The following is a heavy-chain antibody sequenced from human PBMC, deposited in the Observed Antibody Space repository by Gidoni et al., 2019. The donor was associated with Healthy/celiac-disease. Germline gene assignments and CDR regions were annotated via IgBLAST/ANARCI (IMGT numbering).Heavy chain of an antibody. CDR1: GFTFSSYS. V-gene: IGHV3-48*01. CDR2: ISSSSSTI. CDR3: ARETRWHPV. J-gene: IGHJ3*01. D-gene: IGHD3-3*01. Sequence: EVQLVESGGGLVQPWGSLRLSCAAVGFTFSSYSMNWVRQAPGKGMEWVSYISSSSSTIYYAESVKGRFTISRDNAKNSLYLQMNSLRAEDTAVYYCARETRWHPVWGQGTMVTVSS.